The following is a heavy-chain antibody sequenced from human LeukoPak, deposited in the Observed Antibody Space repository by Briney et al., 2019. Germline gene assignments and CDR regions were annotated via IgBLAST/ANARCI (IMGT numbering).Heavy chain of an antibody. CDR2: IWYDGSNK. J-gene: IGHJ4*02. Sequence: PGRSLRLSCAVSGFTFSSYGMHWVRQAPGKGLEWVAVIWYDGSNKYYADSVKGRFTISRDNSKNTLYLQMNSLRAEDTAVYYCAKDDYGDPGGHYWGQGTLVTVSS. CDR1: GFTFSSYG. D-gene: IGHD4-17*01. CDR3: AKDDYGDPGGHY. V-gene: IGHV3-33*06.